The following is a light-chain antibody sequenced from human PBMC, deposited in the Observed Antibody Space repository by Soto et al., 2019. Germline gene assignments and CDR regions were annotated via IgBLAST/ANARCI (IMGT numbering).Light chain of an antibody. CDR3: QQYSSSPPIT. Sequence: DIVLTQSPGTLSLSPGERATLSCRATESVSSNYLAWYQQKPGQAPRLLIYGASSRATGIPDRFSGSGSETDFTLTISRLEPEDFAVYYCQQYSSSPPITFGQGTRLEIK. J-gene: IGKJ5*01. CDR1: ESVSSNY. CDR2: GAS. V-gene: IGKV3-20*01.